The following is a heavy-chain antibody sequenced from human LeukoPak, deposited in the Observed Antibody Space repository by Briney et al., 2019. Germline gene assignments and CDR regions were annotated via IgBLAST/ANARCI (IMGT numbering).Heavy chain of an antibody. CDR2: IYRDTRT. J-gene: IGHJ3*02. CDR3: ARVPAGVIGMKDAFDI. D-gene: IGHD3-16*02. CDR1: GFTVSSNF. Sequence: QAGGSLRLSCAASGFTVSSNFMSWVRQAPGKGLEWVSIIYRDTRTDYADAVKGRFTVSRDDSKNTVYLHMNSLRADETAVYYCARVPAGVIGMKDAFDIWGQGTMVTVSS. V-gene: IGHV3-66*01.